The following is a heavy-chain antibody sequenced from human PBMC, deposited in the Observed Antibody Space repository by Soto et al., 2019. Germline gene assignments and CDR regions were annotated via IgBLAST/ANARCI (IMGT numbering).Heavy chain of an antibody. J-gene: IGHJ4*02. CDR3: AKSVDYGDYEVLFDY. Sequence: GGSLRLSCAASGFTFSSYAMSWVRQAPGKGLEWVSAISGSGCSTYYADSVKGRFTISRDNAKNNLYLQRNSLRAEDTAVYYCAKSVDYGDYEVLFDYWGQGTLVTVSS. CDR2: ISGSGCST. CDR1: GFTFSSYA. V-gene: IGHV3-23*01. D-gene: IGHD4-17*01.